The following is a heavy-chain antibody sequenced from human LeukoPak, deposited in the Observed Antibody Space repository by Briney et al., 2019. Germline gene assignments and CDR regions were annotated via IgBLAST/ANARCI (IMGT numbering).Heavy chain of an antibody. CDR3: ARHARGDPMFLFDY. CDR2: IYYSGST. CDR1: GGSISSYY. D-gene: IGHD3-10*02. J-gene: IGHJ4*02. Sequence: KPSETLSLTCTVSGGSISSYYWSWIRQPPGKGLEWIGYIYYSGSTNYNPSLKSRVTISVDTSKYKFSLKLSSVTAADAAVYYCARHARGDPMFLFDYWGQGTLVTVSS. V-gene: IGHV4-59*08.